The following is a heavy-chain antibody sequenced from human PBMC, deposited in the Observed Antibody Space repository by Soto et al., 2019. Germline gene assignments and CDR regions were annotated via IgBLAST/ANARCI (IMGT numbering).Heavy chain of an antibody. CDR3: ARDSRADTIFGVVIISDY. V-gene: IGHV1-18*01. J-gene: IGHJ4*02. CDR2: ISAYNGNT. D-gene: IGHD3-3*01. CDR1: GYTFTSYG. Sequence: ASVKVSCKASGYTFTSYGISWVRQAPGQGLEWMGWISAYNGNTNYAQKLQGRVTMTTDTSTSTAYMELRSLRSDDTAVYYCARDSRADTIFGVVIISDYWGQGTVVTVSS.